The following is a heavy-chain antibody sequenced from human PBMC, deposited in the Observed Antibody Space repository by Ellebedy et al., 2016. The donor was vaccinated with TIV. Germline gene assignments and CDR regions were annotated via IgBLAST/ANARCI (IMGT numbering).Heavy chain of an antibody. CDR1: GFTFNIYD. CDR3: VRGSRTVGGIYYYTGMDV. CDR2: VGTAGDT. D-gene: IGHD3-10*01. J-gene: IGHJ6*02. V-gene: IGHV3-13*01. Sequence: GESLKISCAASGFTFNIYDFHWVRQPTGTGLEWVSAVGTAGDTYYPDSVKGRFTISRENAKNSLYLQMNSLTGEDTAVYYCVRGSRTVGGIYYYTGMDVWGQGTTVTVSS.